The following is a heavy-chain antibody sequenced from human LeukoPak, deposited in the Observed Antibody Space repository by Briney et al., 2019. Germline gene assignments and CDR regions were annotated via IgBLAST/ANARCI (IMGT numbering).Heavy chain of an antibody. D-gene: IGHD3-22*01. J-gene: IGHJ4*02. Sequence: GGSLRLSCAASGFTFSSYSMIWVRQAPGKGLEWVSYISSSSSTIYYADSVKGRFTISRDNAKNSLYLQMNSLRAEDTAVYYCARAPEYYYDSSGYYEGYFDYWGQGTLVTVSS. V-gene: IGHV3-48*04. CDR3: ARAPEYYYDSSGYYEGYFDY. CDR1: GFTFSSYS. CDR2: ISSSSSTI.